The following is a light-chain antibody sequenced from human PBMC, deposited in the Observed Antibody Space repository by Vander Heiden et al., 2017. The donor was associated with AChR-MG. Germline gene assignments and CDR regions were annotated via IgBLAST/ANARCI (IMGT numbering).Light chain of an antibody. Sequence: QSALTQPASVSGSPGPSITISCTGTSSDVGGYNYVSWYQQHPGKAPNIMIYDGSNRPSGVSNRFSGSKAGNTASLTSSGLQAEDEADYYGSSYTSSSTLVFGRGTKLTVL. V-gene: IGLV2-14*01. CDR1: SSDVGGYNY. J-gene: IGLJ2*01. CDR3: SSYTSSSTLV. CDR2: DGS.